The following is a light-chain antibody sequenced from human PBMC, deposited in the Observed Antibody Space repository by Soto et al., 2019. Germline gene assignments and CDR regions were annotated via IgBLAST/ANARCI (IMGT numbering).Light chain of an antibody. J-gene: IGKJ4*01. CDR3: QQYTNSPLT. V-gene: IGKV1-5*01. Sequence: IQMTQSPSTLSASVGDRVTITCRASQSISSWLAWYQQKPGKAPKLLIHEHSRLESGVPSRFSGSESGTEFTLTISGLHSDDFATYYCQQYTNSPLTFGGGTTVEIK. CDR1: QSISSW. CDR2: EHS.